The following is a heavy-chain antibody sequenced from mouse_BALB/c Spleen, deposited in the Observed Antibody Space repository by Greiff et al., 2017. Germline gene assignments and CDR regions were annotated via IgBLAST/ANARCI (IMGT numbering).Heavy chain of an antibody. J-gene: IGHJ4*01. CDR1: GYTFTSYW. D-gene: IGHD1-1*01. V-gene: IGHV1-7*01. CDR2: INPSTGYT. CDR3: ARRYYGSSYAMDY. Sequence: QVQLQQSGAELAKPGASVKMSCKASGYTFTSYWMHWVKQRPGQGLEWIGYINPSTGYTEYNQKFKDKATLTADKSSSTAYMQLSSLTSEDSAVYYCARRYYGSSYAMDYWGQGTSVTVSS.